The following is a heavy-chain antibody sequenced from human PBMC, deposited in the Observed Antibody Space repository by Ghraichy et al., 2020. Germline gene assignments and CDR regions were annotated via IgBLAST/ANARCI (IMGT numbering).Heavy chain of an antibody. CDR3: TSLSGGYCSGGSCYVGY. D-gene: IGHD2-15*01. V-gene: IGHV3-73*01. J-gene: IGHJ4*02. CDR1: GFTFSGSS. CDR2: IRSKANSYAT. Sequence: GESLNISCAASGFTFSGSSMHWVRQASGKGLVWVGRIRSKANSYATAYAASVKGRFTIYRDDSKNTAYLQMNSLKTEDTAVYYCTSLSGGYCSGGSCYVGYWGQGTLVTVSS.